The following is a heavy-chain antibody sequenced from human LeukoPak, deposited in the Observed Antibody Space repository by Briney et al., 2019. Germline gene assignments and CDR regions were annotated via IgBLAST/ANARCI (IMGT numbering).Heavy chain of an antibody. D-gene: IGHD1-7*01. J-gene: IGHJ4*02. CDR2: INSDGSST. V-gene: IGHV3-74*01. Sequence: GGSLRLSCAASGFTFSSYWMHWVRQAPGKGLVWVSRINSDGSSTSYADSVKGRFSISGDRSKNTLYLQMNSLRAEDTAVYYCVRAPSTNFYDYWGQGTLVTVSS. CDR3: VRAPSTNFYDY. CDR1: GFTFSSYW.